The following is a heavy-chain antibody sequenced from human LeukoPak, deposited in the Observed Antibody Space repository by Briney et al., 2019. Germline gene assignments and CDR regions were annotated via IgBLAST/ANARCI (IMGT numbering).Heavy chain of an antibody. D-gene: IGHD5-24*01. CDR1: GGSISSGGYY. Sequence: SQTLSLTCTVSGGSISSGGYYWSWIRQHPGKGLEWIGYIYYSGSTYYNPSLKSRVTLSVDTSKNQFSLKLSSVTAADTAVYYCARETLHNYGAHNWGQGTLVTVSS. CDR2: IYYSGST. CDR3: ARETLHNYGAHN. J-gene: IGHJ4*02. V-gene: IGHV4-31*03.